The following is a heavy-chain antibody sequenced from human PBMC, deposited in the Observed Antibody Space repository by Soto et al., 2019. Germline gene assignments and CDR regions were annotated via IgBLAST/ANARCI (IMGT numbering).Heavy chain of an antibody. V-gene: IGHV6-1*01. CDR1: GHSVSSNSAA. D-gene: IGHD3-22*01. Sequence: SQTLSLTCAISGHSVSSNSAAWNWIRQSPSRGLEWLGRTYYRSKWYNDYAVSVKSRITINPDTSKNQFSLQLNSVTPEDTAVYYCARDLLSVVPYYYGMDVWGQGTTVTVSS. J-gene: IGHJ6*02. CDR2: TYYRSKWYN. CDR3: ARDLLSVVPYYYGMDV.